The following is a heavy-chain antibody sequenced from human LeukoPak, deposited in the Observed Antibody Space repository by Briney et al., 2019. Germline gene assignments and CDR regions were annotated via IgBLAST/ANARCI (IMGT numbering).Heavy chain of an antibody. CDR1: GFTFSSYW. CDR2: ISSSSSYI. CDR3: ARNENSGWGYFDY. V-gene: IGHV3-21*04. Sequence: GGSLRLSCAASGFTFSSYWMSWVRQAPGKGLEWVSSISSSSSYIYYADSVKGRFTISRDNSKDTLYLQMNSLRAEDTAVYYCARNENSGWGYFDYWGQGTLVTVSS. J-gene: IGHJ4*02. D-gene: IGHD5-12*01.